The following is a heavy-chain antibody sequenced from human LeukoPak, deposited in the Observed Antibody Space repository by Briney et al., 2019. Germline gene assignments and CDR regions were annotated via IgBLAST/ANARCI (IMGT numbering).Heavy chain of an antibody. CDR1: GFTFSSYG. Sequence: GGSLRLSCASSGFTFSSYGMHWVRQAPGKGLEWVAFIRYDGSNKYYADSVKGRFTISRDNSKNTLYLQMNSLRAEDTAVYYCARDTGFDFYYPSTFDYWGQGTLVTVSS. D-gene: IGHD3-22*01. V-gene: IGHV3-30*02. J-gene: IGHJ4*02. CDR2: IRYDGSNK. CDR3: ARDTGFDFYYPSTFDY.